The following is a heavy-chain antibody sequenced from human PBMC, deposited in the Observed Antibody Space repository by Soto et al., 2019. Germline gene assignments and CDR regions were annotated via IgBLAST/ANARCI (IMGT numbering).Heavy chain of an antibody. CDR1: GFTFSRYG. CDR2: TWYDGSYA. V-gene: IGHV3-33*01. Sequence: QVQLVESGGGVVQPGRSLRLSCAASGFTFSRYGMHWVRQAPGKGLEWVAVTWYDGSYAFYADSVKGRFTISRDNSKNMMDMQMNNLRAEDTAVYYCARGDVELATINSGFDLWGRGTLVTVSS. J-gene: IGHJ2*01. CDR3: ARGDVELATINSGFDL. D-gene: IGHD5-12*01.